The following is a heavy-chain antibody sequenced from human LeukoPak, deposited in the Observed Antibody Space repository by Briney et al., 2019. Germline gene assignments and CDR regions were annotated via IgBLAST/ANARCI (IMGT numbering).Heavy chain of an antibody. D-gene: IGHD3-9*01. Sequence: GGSLRLSCAASGFTFSSYSMNWVRQAPGKGLEWVSSIGSSSSCIYYADSVKGRFTISRDNAKNSLYLQMNSLRAEDTAVYYCAREGPNPPWYYDILTGYYLSYFDYWGQGTLVTVSS. CDR3: AREGPNPPWYYDILTGYYLSYFDY. CDR1: GFTFSSYS. CDR2: IGSSSSCI. V-gene: IGHV3-21*01. J-gene: IGHJ4*02.